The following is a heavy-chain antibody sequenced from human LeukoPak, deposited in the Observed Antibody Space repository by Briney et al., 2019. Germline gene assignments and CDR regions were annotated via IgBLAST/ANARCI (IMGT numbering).Heavy chain of an antibody. D-gene: IGHD3-9*01. CDR3: AREFGDYDILTGQPPYYFDY. J-gene: IGHJ4*02. CDR2: IYYSGST. V-gene: IGHV4-39*07. CDR1: GGSISSSSYY. Sequence: SETLSLTCTVSGGSISSSSYYWGWIRQPPGKGLEWIGSIYYSGSTYYNPSLKSRVTISVDKSKNQFSLKLSSVTAADTAVYYCAREFGDYDILTGQPPYYFDYWGQGTLVTVSS.